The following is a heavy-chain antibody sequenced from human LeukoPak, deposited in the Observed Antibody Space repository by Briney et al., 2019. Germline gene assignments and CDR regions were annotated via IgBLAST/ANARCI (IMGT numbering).Heavy chain of an antibody. Sequence: GGSLRLSCAASGFTFSSYSMNWVRQAPGKGLEWVSSISSSSSYIYYADSVKGRFTISRDNSKNTLYLQMNSLKTEDTAVYYCTTLRPYIQPRWGQGTMVTVSS. V-gene: IGHV3-21*03. CDR2: ISSSSSYI. D-gene: IGHD5-18*01. CDR1: GFTFSSYS. J-gene: IGHJ3*01. CDR3: TTLRPYIQPR.